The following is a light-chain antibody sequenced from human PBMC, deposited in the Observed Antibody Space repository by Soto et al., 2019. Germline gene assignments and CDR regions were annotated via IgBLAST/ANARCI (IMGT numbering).Light chain of an antibody. Sequence: EIVLTQSPCTLSLSPGERATLSCRASQRVSSSYLAWYQQKPGQAPRLLIYGASSRATGIPDRFSGSGSGTDFTLTISRLEPEDFAVYFCQRYGNSPPFTFGQGTKVDIK. CDR3: QRYGNSPPFT. CDR1: QRVSSSY. CDR2: GAS. V-gene: IGKV3-20*01. J-gene: IGKJ2*01.